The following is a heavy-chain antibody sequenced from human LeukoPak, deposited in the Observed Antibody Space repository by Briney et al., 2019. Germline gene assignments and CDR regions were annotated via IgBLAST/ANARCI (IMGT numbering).Heavy chain of an antibody. J-gene: IGHJ5*02. CDR1: GFTFSSYG. CDR3: ARDGLRGNNWFDP. V-gene: IGHV3-30*03. D-gene: IGHD5-24*01. CDR2: ISYDGSNK. Sequence: GGSLRLSCAASGFTFSSYGMHWVRQAPGKGLEWVAVISYDGSNKYYADSVKGRFTISRDNSKNTLYLQMNSLGAADTAVYYCARDGLRGNNWFDPWGQGTLVTVSS.